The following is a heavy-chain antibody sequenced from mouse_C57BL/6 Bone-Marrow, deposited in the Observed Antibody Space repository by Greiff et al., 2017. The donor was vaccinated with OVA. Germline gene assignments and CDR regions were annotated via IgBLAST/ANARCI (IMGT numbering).Heavy chain of an antibody. J-gene: IGHJ1*03. CDR1: GYTFTDYE. CDR3: TREGTYGNYWYFDV. Sequence: QVHVKQSGAELVRPGASVTLSCKASGYTFTDYEMHWVKQTPVHGLEWIGAIDPETGGTAYNQKFKGKAILTADKSSSTAYMELRSLTSEDSAVYYCTREGTYGNYWYFDVWGTGTTVTVSS. V-gene: IGHV1-15*01. CDR2: IDPETGGT. D-gene: IGHD2-1*01.